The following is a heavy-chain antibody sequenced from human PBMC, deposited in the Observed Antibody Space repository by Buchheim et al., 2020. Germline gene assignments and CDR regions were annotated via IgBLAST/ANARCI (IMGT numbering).Heavy chain of an antibody. V-gene: IGHV3-7*01. D-gene: IGHD2-15*01. Sequence: EVQLVESGGDLVQPGGSLRLSCGASGFTFSRYWMSWVRQAPGKGLEWVANIHQDGGEKYYVDSLKGGFTISRDNAKSSLFLQMNSLRVEDTAVYYCVRESQVVAPGSGRLTYYGMDVWGQGTT. CDR3: VRESQVVAPGSGRLTYYGMDV. CDR2: IHQDGGEK. J-gene: IGHJ6*02. CDR1: GFTFSRYW.